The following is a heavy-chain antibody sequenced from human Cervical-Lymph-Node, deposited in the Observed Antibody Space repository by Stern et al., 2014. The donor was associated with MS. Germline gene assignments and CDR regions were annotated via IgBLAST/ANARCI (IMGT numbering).Heavy chain of an antibody. CDR1: GFTFSSYW. V-gene: IGHV3-74*01. CDR3: ARDPSYCGGDCYANWFDP. CDR2: INSDGSST. D-gene: IGHD2-21*02. J-gene: IGHJ5*02. Sequence: EVQLVESGGGLVQPGGSLRLSCAASGFTFSSYWMHWVRQAPGKGLEWVSRINSDGSSTIYADSVKGRFTISRDNAKNTLYLQMNSLRAEDTAVYYCARDPSYCGGDCYANWFDPWGQGTLVTVSS.